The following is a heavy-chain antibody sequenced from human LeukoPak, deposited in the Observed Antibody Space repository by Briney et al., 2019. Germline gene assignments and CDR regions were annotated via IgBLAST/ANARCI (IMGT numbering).Heavy chain of an antibody. CDR3: ARVVGSTAGNWIDP. CDR1: GFAFSAFS. D-gene: IGHD1-1*01. J-gene: IGHJ5*02. Sequence: GGALRLSCAPSGFAFSAFSMTWVRQAPGKGLEWVSSISTGGRYIYNADSMRGRFSISRDNAKNSLYLQMNSLRAEDTAVYYCARVVGSTAGNWIDPWGQGTLVTVSS. V-gene: IGHV3-21*01. CDR2: ISTGGRYI.